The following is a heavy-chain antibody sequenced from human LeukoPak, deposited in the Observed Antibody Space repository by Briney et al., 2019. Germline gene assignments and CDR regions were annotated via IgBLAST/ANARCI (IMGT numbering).Heavy chain of an antibody. J-gene: IGHJ6*03. D-gene: IGHD3-22*01. Sequence: PSETLSLTCTVSGGSISSSYWSWIRQPPGKGLEWIGEINHSGSTNYNPSLKSRVTISVDTSKNQFSLKLSSVTAADTAVYYCARGQYYYDSSGYRRNYYYYYMDVWGKGTTVTVSS. CDR3: ARGQYYYDSSGYRRNYYYYYMDV. CDR1: GGSISSSY. V-gene: IGHV4-34*01. CDR2: INHSGST.